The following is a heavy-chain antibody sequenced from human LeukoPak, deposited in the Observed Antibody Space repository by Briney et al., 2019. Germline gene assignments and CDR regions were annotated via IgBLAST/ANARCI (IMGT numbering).Heavy chain of an antibody. CDR2: IYSGGST. V-gene: IGHV3-53*01. D-gene: IGHD6-13*01. CDR1: GFTVSSNY. Sequence: GGSLRLSCAASGFTVSSNYMSWVRQAPGKGLEWVSVIYSGGSTYYADPVKGRFTISRDNSKNTLYLQMNSLRAEDTAVYYCARDSEQLGYYYYYMDVWGKGTTVTVSS. CDR3: ARDSEQLGYYYYYMDV. J-gene: IGHJ6*03.